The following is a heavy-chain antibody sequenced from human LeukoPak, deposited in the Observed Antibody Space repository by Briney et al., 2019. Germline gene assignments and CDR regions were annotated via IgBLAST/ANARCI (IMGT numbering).Heavy chain of an antibody. CDR3: ARAVAALYYYYYMDV. V-gene: IGHV3-21*01. D-gene: IGHD6-19*01. CDR2: ISSSSSYI. J-gene: IGHJ6*03. Sequence: PGGSLRLSCAASGFTFSSYSMNWVRQAPGKGLEWVSSISSSSSYIYYADSVKGRFTISRDNAKNSLYPQMNSLRAEDTAVYYCARAVAALYYYYYMDVWGKGTTVTVSS. CDR1: GFTFSSYS.